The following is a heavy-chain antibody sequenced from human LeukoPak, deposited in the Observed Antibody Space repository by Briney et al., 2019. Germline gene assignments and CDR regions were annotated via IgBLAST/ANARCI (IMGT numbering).Heavy chain of an antibody. CDR2: ISISGGTR. Sequence: GGSLRLSCATFGFTFSSYGMTWVRQAPGKGLEWVSTISISGGTRYYADSVKGRSSISRDNSKSTVYLQLNSLRAEDTAVYYCAKDVIVGATTFDYWGQGTLVTVSS. V-gene: IGHV3-23*01. D-gene: IGHD1-26*01. CDR3: AKDVIVGATTFDY. CDR1: GFTFSSYG. J-gene: IGHJ4*02.